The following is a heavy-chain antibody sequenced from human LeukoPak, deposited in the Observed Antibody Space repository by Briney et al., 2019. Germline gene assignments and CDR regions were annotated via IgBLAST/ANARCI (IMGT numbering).Heavy chain of an antibody. CDR2: IDPSDSYT. J-gene: IGHJ5*02. Sequence: GESLKISCKGSGYSFTSYWISWVRQMPGKGLEWMGRIDPSDSYTNYSPSFQGHVTISADKSISTAYLQWSSLKASDTAMYYCASYYGSGSYFEVSWFDPWGQGTLVTVSS. CDR3: ASYYGSGSYFEVSWFDP. V-gene: IGHV5-10-1*01. CDR1: GYSFTSYW. D-gene: IGHD3-10*01.